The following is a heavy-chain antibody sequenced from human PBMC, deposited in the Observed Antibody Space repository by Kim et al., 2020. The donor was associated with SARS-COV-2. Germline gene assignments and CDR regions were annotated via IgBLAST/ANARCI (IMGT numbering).Heavy chain of an antibody. J-gene: IGHJ6*02. CDR3: AKVGEGSGWSNYYYYGMDV. CDR2: IWYDGSNK. V-gene: IGHV3-33*06. D-gene: IGHD6-19*01. CDR1: GFTFSSYG. Sequence: GGSLRLSCAASGFTFSSYGMHWVRQAPGKGLEWVAVIWYDGSNKDYADSVKGRFTISRDNSKNTLYLQMNSLRADDTAVYYCAKVGEGSGWSNYYYYGMDVWGQGTTVTVSS.